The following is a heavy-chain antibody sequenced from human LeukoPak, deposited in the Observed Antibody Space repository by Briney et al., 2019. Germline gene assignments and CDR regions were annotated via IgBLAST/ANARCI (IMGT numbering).Heavy chain of an antibody. CDR2: IYSGGST. V-gene: IGHV3-53*01. Sequence: PGGSPRLSCAASGFTVSTNYMNWVRQAPGKGLEWVSIIYSGGSTYYADSVKGRFTISRDNSKNTLYLQMNSLRAEDTAVYYCAREGQSTAFDYWGQGTLVTVSS. D-gene: IGHD5-18*01. J-gene: IGHJ4*02. CDR3: AREGQSTAFDY. CDR1: GFTVSTNY.